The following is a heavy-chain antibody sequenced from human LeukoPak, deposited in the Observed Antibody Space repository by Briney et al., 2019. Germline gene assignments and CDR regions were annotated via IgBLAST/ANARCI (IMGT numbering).Heavy chain of an antibody. CDR2: IIPILGIA. CDR1: GGTFSSYA. Sequence: ASVKVSCKASGGTFSSYAISWVRQAPGQGLEWMGRIIPILGIANYAQKFQGRVTITADKSTSTAYMELSSLRSEDTAVYYCARAGPNLAYCGGDCYSDAFDIWGQGTMVTVSS. V-gene: IGHV1-69*04. D-gene: IGHD2-21*02. J-gene: IGHJ3*02. CDR3: ARAGPNLAYCGGDCYSDAFDI.